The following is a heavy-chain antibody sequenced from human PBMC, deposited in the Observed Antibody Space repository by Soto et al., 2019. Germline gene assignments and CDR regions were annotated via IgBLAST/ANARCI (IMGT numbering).Heavy chain of an antibody. CDR3: AKADRPYYEILTGPDY. V-gene: IGHV3-23*01. CDR1: GFPFSSYA. CDR2: LGGTGGRA. J-gene: IGHJ4*02. Sequence: PGGSLILSCAASGFPFSSYAMCWVSQDPGPGLDWVSALGGTGGRAYYADSVKGRFTVSRDNSRNTLFLQMNSLRVEDTAIYYCAKADRPYYEILTGPDYWGQGT. D-gene: IGHD3-9*01.